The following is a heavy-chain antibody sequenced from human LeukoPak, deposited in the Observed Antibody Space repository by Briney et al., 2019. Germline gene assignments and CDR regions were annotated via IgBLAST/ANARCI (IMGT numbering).Heavy chain of an antibody. CDR1: GSTVSSNY. V-gene: IGHV3-66*01. CDR3: ARSRGTFLPHDY. J-gene: IGHJ4*02. Sequence: TGGSLRLSCAVSGSTVSSNYMSWVRQAPGKGLEWVSVIYSGGGTYYADSVKGRFTISRDNSKNTVYLQMNSLRVEDTAVYYCARSRGTFLPHDYWGQGTLVTVSS. CDR2: IYSGGGT. D-gene: IGHD3-16*01.